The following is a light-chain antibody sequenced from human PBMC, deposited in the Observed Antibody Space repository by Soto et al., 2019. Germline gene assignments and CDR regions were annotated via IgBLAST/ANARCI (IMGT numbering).Light chain of an antibody. V-gene: IGKV3-15*01. J-gene: IGKJ5*01. CDR3: QQGSDWPLFT. Sequence: EIVMTQSPATLSVSPGETATLSCRASQSVSRYLAWYQHRPGQAPRLLIYDASTRATGIPPRFSGSGSGTEFTLTISGLQSEDFAVYSCQQGSDWPLFTFGQGTRLEIK. CDR2: DAS. CDR1: QSVSRY.